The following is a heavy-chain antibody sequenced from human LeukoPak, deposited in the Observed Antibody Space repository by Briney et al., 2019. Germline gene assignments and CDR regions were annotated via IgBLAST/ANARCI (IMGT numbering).Heavy chain of an antibody. CDR1: GGSFSGYY. J-gene: IGHJ4*02. V-gene: IGHV4-34*01. CDR3: ARGAVGSLLLPSSGYYYGY. D-gene: IGHD3-22*01. CDR2: INHRGST. Sequence: SETLSLTCAVYGGSFSGYYWSWIRQPPGKGLEWIGEINHRGSTNYNPSLKSRVTISVDTSKNQFSLKLSSVTAADTAVYYCARGAVGSLLLPSSGYYYGYWGQGTLVTVSS.